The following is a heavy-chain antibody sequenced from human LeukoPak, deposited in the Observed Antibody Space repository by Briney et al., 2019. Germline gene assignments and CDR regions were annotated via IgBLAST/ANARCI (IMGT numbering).Heavy chain of an antibody. J-gene: IGHJ3*02. CDR3: ASVTRGHTMVRGVGYAFDI. CDR1: GGSIISSSYY. V-gene: IGHV4-61*05. CDR2: IYYSGST. Sequence: NPSETLSLTCTVSGGSIISSSYYWGWIRQPPGKGLEWIGYIYYSGSTNYNPSLKSRVTISVDTSKNQFSLKLSSVTAADTAVYYCASVTRGHTMVRGVGYAFDIWGQGTMVTVSS. D-gene: IGHD3-10*01.